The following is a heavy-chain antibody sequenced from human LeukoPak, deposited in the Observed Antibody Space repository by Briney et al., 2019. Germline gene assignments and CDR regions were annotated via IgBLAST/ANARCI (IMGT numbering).Heavy chain of an antibody. V-gene: IGHV3-21*01. D-gene: IGHD3-22*01. J-gene: IGHJ4*02. Sequence: GGSLRLSCAASGFTFSGYSMNWVRQAPGKGLEWVSSISGSSIYIYYADSVKGRFTISRDNAKNSLYLQMNSLRAEDTAVYYCARDPPYSDSSGYYYDYWGQGTLVTVSS. CDR1: GFTFSGYS. CDR2: ISGSSIYI. CDR3: ARDPPYSDSSGYYYDY.